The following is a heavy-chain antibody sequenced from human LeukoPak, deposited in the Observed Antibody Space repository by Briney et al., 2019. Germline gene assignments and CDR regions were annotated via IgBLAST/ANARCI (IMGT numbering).Heavy chain of an antibody. CDR3: ASQSPEGKDY. J-gene: IGHJ4*02. V-gene: IGHV4-30-2*01. D-gene: IGHD1-14*01. CDR2: IYHSGST. Sequence: PSETLSLTCTVSGGSISSGGYYWSWIRQPPGKGLEWIGYIYHSGSTYYNPSLESRVTISVDRSKNQFSLKLSSVTAADTAVYYCASQSPEGKDYWGQGTLVTVSS. CDR1: GGSISSGGYY.